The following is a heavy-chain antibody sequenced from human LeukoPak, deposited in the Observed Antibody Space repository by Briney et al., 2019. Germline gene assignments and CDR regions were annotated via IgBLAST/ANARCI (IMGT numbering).Heavy chain of an antibody. J-gene: IGHJ4*02. V-gene: IGHV4-59*01. CDR3: ARAPYSSSWMYFDY. CDR2: IHYSGST. Sequence: PSETLSLTCTVSGGPTSSYYWSWIRQPPGKGLEWIGYIHYSGSTNYNPSLQSRVTISVDTSKNQFSVKLSSVTAADTAVYYCARAPYSSSWMYFDYWGQGALVTVSS. CDR1: GGPTSSYY. D-gene: IGHD6-13*01.